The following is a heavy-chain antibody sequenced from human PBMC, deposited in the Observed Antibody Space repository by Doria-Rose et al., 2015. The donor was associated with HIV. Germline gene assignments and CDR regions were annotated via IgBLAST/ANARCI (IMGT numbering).Heavy chain of an antibody. J-gene: IGHJ4*02. Sequence: SGPVLVKPTETLTLTCTVSGVSLSSPGMGVSWIRQPPGKALEWLANICSDDESFYKTYLTSRLTISRVTSKSLVVRTMTDMDPVDTSTYYCARIKSSRWYHKYYFDFWGQGTLVIVSA. CDR1: GVSLSSPGMG. CDR3: ARIKSSRWYHKYYFDF. V-gene: IGHV2-26*01. CDR2: ICSDDES. D-gene: IGHD6-13*01.